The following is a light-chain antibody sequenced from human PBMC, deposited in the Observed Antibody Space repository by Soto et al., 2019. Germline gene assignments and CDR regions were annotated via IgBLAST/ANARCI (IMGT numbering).Light chain of an antibody. J-gene: IGLJ1*01. CDR3: AAWDDSLNGYV. CDR2: TNN. V-gene: IGLV1-44*01. Sequence: QSVLTQPPAASGAPGQGVASSCSGSSSNIGGNTVNWYQQLPGTAPKLLIYTNNQRPSGVPDRFSGSKSGTSASLAISGLQSDDEADYYCAAWDDSLNGYVFGTGTKLTVL. CDR1: SSNIGGNT.